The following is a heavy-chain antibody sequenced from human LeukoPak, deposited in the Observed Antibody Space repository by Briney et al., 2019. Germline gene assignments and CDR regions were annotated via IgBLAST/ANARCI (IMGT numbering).Heavy chain of an antibody. CDR1: GFTFSSYA. CDR2: ISGSGGST. CDR3: AKGREMATITDFDY. Sequence: GGSLRLSCAASGFTFSSYAMSWVRQAPGKGLEWVSGISGSGGSTYYADSVKGRFTISRDNSKSTLYLQMNSLRADDTAVYYCAKGREMATITDFDYWGQGNLVTVSS. D-gene: IGHD5-24*01. V-gene: IGHV3-23*01. J-gene: IGHJ4*02.